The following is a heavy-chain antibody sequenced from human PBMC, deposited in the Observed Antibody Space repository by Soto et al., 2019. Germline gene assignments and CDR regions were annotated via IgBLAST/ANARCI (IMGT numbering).Heavy chain of an antibody. D-gene: IGHD2-15*01. CDR3: ARGIVVVVAATTYYFDY. J-gene: IGHJ4*02. V-gene: IGHV1-18*01. CDR2: ISAYNGNT. CDR1: GYTFTSYG. Sequence: ASVKVSCKASGYTFTSYGISWVRQAPGQGLEWMGWISAYNGNTNYAQKLQGRVTMTTDTSTSTAYMELRSLRSDDTAVYYCARGIVVVVAATTYYFDYWGQGTLVTAPQ.